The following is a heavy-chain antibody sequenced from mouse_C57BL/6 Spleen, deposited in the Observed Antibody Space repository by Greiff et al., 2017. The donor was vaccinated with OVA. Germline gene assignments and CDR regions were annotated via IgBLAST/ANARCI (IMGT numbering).Heavy chain of an antibody. CDR3: ARQTSGGYFDV. CDR2: INSDGGST. V-gene: IGHV5-2*01. CDR1: EYEFPSHD. D-gene: IGHD1-3*01. Sequence: EVKLMESEGGLVQPGESLKLSCESNEYEFPSHDMSWVRKTPEKRLELVAAINSDGGSTYYPDTMERRFIISRDNTKKTLYLQMSSLRAEDTAWYYCARQTSGGYFDVWGTGTTVTVSA. J-gene: IGHJ1*03.